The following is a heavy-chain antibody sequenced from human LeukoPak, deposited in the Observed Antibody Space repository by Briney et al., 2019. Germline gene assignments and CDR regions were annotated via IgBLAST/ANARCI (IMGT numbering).Heavy chain of an antibody. V-gene: IGHV3-64*01. CDR2: ISSNGGST. CDR3: ATPVTKVVVAATRREWVD. D-gene: IGHD2-15*01. Sequence: GGSLRLSCAASGFTFSSYAMHWVRQAPGKGLEYVAAISSNGGSTYYANSVKGRFTISSDNYKNTLYLQMNSLRAEDTAVYYCATPVTKVVVAATRREWVDWGQGTLVTVSS. CDR1: GFTFSSYA. J-gene: IGHJ4*02.